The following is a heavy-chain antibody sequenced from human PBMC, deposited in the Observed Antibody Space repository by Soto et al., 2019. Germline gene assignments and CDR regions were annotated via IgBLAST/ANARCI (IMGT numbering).Heavy chain of an antibody. V-gene: IGHV2-26*01. CDR3: ALSSGETVNNWFDP. CDR1: GFSLSNARMG. CDR2: ICSNDEK. Sequence: QVTLKESGPVLGKPTETLTLTCTVSGFSLSNARMGVSWIRQPPGKALEWLAHICSNDEKSYSTSLKSRLTISKDTSKSQVVLTMTNMDPVDTATYYCALSSGETVNNWFDPCGQGTLVTVSS. D-gene: IGHD3-10*01. J-gene: IGHJ5*02.